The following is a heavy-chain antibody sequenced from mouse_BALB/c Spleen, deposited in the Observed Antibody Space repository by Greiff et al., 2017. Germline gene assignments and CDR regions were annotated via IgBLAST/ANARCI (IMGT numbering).Heavy chain of an antibody. CDR3: ARVGNYDLDY. CDR1: GFTFSDYY. J-gene: IGHJ2*01. Sequence: EVQGVESGGGLVKPGGTLKLSCAASGFTFSDYYMYWVRQTPEKRLEWVATISDGGSYTYYPDSVKGRFTISRDNAKNNLYLQMSSLKSEDTAMYYCARVGNYDLDYWGQGTTLTVSS. V-gene: IGHV5-4*02. CDR2: ISDGGSYT. D-gene: IGHD2-1*01.